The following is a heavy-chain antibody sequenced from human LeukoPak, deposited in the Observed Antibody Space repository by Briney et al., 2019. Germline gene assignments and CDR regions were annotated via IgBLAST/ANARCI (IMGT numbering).Heavy chain of an antibody. CDR3: AREKNGDYFDY. CDR1: GGSISSGDYY. D-gene: IGHD4-17*01. Sequence: SETLSLTCTVSGGSISSGDYYWSWIRQPPGKGLEWIGYIYYSGSTYYNPSLKSRVTISVDTSKNQFSLKLSSVTAADTAVYYCAREKNGDYFDYWGQGTLVTVSS. V-gene: IGHV4-30-4*02. J-gene: IGHJ4*02. CDR2: IYYSGST.